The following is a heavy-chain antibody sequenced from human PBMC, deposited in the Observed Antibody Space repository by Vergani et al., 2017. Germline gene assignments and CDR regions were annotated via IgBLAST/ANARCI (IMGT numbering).Heavy chain of an antibody. CDR3: ARDSNVATYSGSYGDNDAFDI. CDR2: IIPIFGTA. V-gene: IGHV1-69*01. J-gene: IGHJ3*02. Sequence: QVQLVQSGAEVKKPGSSVKVSCKASGGTFSSYAISWVRQAPGQGLEWMGGIIPIFGTANYAQKFQGRVTITADGSTSTADMELRSLRSEDTAVYYCARDSNVATYSGSYGDNDAFDIWGQGTMVTVSS. CDR1: GGTFSSYA. D-gene: IGHD1-26*01.